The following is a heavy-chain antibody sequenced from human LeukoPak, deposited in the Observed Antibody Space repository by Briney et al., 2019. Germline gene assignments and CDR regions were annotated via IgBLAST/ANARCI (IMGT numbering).Heavy chain of an antibody. CDR1: GHTFTSSF. CDR3: AGETDAFDY. CDR2: LNPSDGDT. J-gene: IGHJ4*02. Sequence: ASVKVSCKASGHTFTSSFLHWVRQAPGQGLEWMGVLNPSDGDTTYAQEFQGRITMTSDTSTGTPYMELSSLRSEDTALYYCAGETDAFDYWGQGTLVTVSS. V-gene: IGHV1-46*03.